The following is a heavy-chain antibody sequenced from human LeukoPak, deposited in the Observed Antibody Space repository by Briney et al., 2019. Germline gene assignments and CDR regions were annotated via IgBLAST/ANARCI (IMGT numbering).Heavy chain of an antibody. V-gene: IGHV3-48*03. CDR3: AREIVVVAAAYYFDY. J-gene: IGHJ4*02. Sequence: GGSLRLSCAASGFTFSSYEMNWVRQAPGKGLEWVSYISSSGSTIYYADSVKGRFTISRDNAKNSLYLQMNSLRAEDTAVYYCAREIVVVAAAYYFDYWGQGTLVTVSS. D-gene: IGHD2-15*01. CDR2: ISSSGSTI. CDR1: GFTFSSYE.